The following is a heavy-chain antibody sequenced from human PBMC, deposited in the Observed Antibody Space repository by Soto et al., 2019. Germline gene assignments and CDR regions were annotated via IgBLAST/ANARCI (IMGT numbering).Heavy chain of an antibody. J-gene: IGHJ6*02. CDR2: IYYSGST. V-gene: IGHV4-31*03. CDR3: VREASYCGGDCLGGMDV. CDR1: AGSISSVGYY. Sequence: SENLSTTGTVSAGSISSVGYYVSWIRQHPGKGLECIGYIYYSGSTYYNPSLKSRVTISVDTSKNQFSLKLSPVTAADTVVYYCVREASYCGGDCLGGMDVLGQGTTVT. D-gene: IGHD2-21*02.